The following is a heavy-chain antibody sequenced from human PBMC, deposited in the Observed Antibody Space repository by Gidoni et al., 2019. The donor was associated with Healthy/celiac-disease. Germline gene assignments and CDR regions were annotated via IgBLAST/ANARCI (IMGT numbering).Heavy chain of an antibody. CDR3: ARASYDFWSGYHFYYGMDV. CDR2: IYYSGST. D-gene: IGHD3-3*01. V-gene: IGHV4-59*01. CDR1: GGSISRYY. Sequence: QVQLQESGPGLVKPSETLSLTCTVSGGSISRYYWSWIRQPPGKGLEWIGYIYYSGSTNYNPSLKSRVTISVDTSKNQFSLKLSSVTAADTAVYYCARASYDFWSGYHFYYGMDVWGQGTTVTVSS. J-gene: IGHJ6*02.